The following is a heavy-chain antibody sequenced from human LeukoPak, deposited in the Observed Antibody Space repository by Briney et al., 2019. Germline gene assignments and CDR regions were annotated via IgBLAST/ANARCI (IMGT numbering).Heavy chain of an antibody. J-gene: IGHJ6*03. CDR3: ARLHYNYYYMDV. Sequence: PSETLSLTCTVSGDSISSGVSYWGWIRQRPGKGLEWIAYIFYSGSTYYNPSLKSRVTISVDTSNNHFSLGVRSVTAADTAVHFCARLHYNYYYMDVWGKGTPVTVSS. V-gene: IGHV4-31*03. D-gene: IGHD1-14*01. CDR1: GDSISSGVSY. CDR2: IFYSGST.